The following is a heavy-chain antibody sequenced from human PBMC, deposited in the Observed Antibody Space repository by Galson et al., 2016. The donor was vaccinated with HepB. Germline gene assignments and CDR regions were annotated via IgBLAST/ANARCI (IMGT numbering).Heavy chain of an antibody. CDR2: IWKDGSNK. J-gene: IGHJ1*01. D-gene: IGHD1-26*01. V-gene: IGHV3-33*01. CDR1: GFTFSNYA. CDR3: ARVKVPGTEDLQY. Sequence: SLRLSCAGSGFTFSNYAIHWVRQAPGKGLEWVSLIWKDGSNKFKGESVKGRFTISRDNAKNTLYLQMNTLRPEDTATYYCARVKVPGTEDLQYWGQGTLVSVSS.